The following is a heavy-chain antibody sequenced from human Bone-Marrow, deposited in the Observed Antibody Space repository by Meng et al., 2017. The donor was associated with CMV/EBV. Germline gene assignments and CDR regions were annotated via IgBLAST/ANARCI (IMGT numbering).Heavy chain of an antibody. J-gene: IGHJ4*02. Sequence: SCKASGYTFTGYYMHWVRQAPGKGLEWVAFIRYDGSDKYYADSVKGRFTISRDNSKNTLFLQMNSLRAEDTAVYYCARDRGSRDYGGNSDFDYWGQGTLVTVSS. V-gene: IGHV3-30*02. D-gene: IGHD4-23*01. CDR2: IRYDGSDK. CDR3: ARDRGSRDYGGNSDFDY. CDR1: GYTFTGYY.